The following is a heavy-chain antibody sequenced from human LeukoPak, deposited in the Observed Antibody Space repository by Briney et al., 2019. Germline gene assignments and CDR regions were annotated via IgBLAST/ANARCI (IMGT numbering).Heavy chain of an antibody. V-gene: IGHV3-66*01. Sequence: GGSLRLSCAASGFTVGNNYMIWVRQAPGEALEWVSHIYSAGSTYYADYVEGRFPISRDSSKNTLFLQLNSLRAEDTAVYYCAAFSHKGVWGQGTTVTVSS. D-gene: IGHD3-3*02. CDR3: AAFSHKGV. J-gene: IGHJ6*02. CDR1: GFTVGNNY. CDR2: IYSAGST.